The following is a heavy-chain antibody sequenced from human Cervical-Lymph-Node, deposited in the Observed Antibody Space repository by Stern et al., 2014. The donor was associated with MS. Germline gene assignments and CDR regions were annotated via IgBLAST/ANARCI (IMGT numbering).Heavy chain of an antibody. CDR3: AIGAFDI. CDR1: RYTFTNFY. CDR2: INPSGGST. Sequence: VQLVESGAEVKKPGASVKVSCKASRYTFTNFYMHCVRQAPGQGLEWMGIINPSGGSTSYAQKFQGRVTMTRDTSTSTVYMELSSLRSEDTAVYYCAIGAFDIWGQGTMVTVSS. V-gene: IGHV1-46*01. J-gene: IGHJ3*02.